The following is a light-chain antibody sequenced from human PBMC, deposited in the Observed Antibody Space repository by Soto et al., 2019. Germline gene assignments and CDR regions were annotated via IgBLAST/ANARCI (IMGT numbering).Light chain of an antibody. CDR1: QSVSSSY. V-gene: IGKV3-20*01. CDR3: QQYGSSRFT. Sequence: LTQSPGTLSLSPGERATLSCRASQSVSSSYLAWYQQKPGQAPRLLIYGASSRATGIPDRFSGSGSGTDFTLTISRLEPEDFAVYYCQQYGSSRFTFGPGTQVDIK. CDR2: GAS. J-gene: IGKJ3*01.